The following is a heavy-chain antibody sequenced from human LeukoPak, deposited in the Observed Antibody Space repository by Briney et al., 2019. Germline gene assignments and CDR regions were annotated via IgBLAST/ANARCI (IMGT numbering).Heavy chain of an antibody. CDR1: GGSINSGHW. Sequence: SGTLSLTCDVSGGSINSGHWWTWVRQPPGKVLEWIGEIYHSGSTDYNPSLKGRVTISVDKSKDQFSLKLNFVTAADTAVYYCARDATVRSWFFDLWGRGILVTVSS. CDR2: IYHSGST. D-gene: IGHD4-17*01. J-gene: IGHJ2*01. CDR3: ARDATVRSWFFDL. V-gene: IGHV4-4*02.